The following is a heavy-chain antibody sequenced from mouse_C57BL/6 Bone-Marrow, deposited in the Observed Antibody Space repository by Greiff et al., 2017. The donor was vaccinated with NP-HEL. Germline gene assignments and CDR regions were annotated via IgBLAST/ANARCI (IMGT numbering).Heavy chain of an antibody. D-gene: IGHD1-1*01. J-gene: IGHJ1*03. CDR3: ARRGYGSSYWYFDV. CDR2: INPNNGGT. V-gene: IGHV1-22*01. Sequence: VQLQQSGPELVKPGASVKMSCKASGYTFTDYNMHWVKQSHGKSLEWIGYINPNNGGTSYNQQFKGKATLTVNKSSSTAYMELRSLTSEDSAVYYCARRGYGSSYWYFDVWGTGTTVTVSS. CDR1: GYTFTDYN.